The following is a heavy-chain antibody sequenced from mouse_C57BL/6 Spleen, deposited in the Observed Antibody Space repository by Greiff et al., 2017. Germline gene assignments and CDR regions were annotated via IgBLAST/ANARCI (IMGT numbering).Heavy chain of an antibody. CDR3: ASENPWMYFDV. J-gene: IGHJ1*03. V-gene: IGHV3-6*01. Sequence: DVKLQESGPGLVKPSPSLSLTCSVTGYSITSGYYWNWIRQFPGNKLEWMGYIRYDGSNNYTPSLHNRISITRDPSKNQFFLKLKSVTTEDTATYYSASENPWMYFDVWGTGTAVTVSS. CDR1: GYSITSGYY. CDR2: IRYDGSN.